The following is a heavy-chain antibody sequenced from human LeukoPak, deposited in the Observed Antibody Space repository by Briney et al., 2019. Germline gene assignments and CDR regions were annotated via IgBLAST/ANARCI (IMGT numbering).Heavy chain of an antibody. CDR2: IYYSGTT. Sequence: PSETLSLTFSVSAGSISSSSYYWGSTRHPPGKGRGWGGGIYYSGTTYYNPSLKGRVTISVDTSQIQFSLKLSTVTAADTAVYYCARHGDLRSSGWYFWSPSELTSGSYYFDYWGQGTLVTVSS. J-gene: IGHJ4*02. CDR1: AGSISSSSYY. V-gene: IGHV4-39*01. CDR3: ARHGDLRSSGWYFWSPSELTSGSYYFDY. D-gene: IGHD6-19*01.